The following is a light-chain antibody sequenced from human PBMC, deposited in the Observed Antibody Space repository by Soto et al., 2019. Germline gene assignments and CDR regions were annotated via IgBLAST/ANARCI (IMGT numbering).Light chain of an antibody. CDR1: QSVSTY. Sequence: EIVLTQSPATLSMSPGERATLSCRASQSVSTYLAWYQQKPVQAPRLLIFDASNRASGIPSRFSGSGSGTNFTLTIIRLEPEDFAVYFCQQRSHWPPLTFGGGTKVEIK. J-gene: IGKJ4*01. CDR3: QQRSHWPPLT. V-gene: IGKV3-11*01. CDR2: DAS.